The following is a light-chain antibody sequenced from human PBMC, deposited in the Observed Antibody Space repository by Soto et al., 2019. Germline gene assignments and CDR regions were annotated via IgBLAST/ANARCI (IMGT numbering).Light chain of an antibody. Sequence: QSALTQPASVSGSPGQSITISCTGTSSDVGAYNFVSWYQQFPGKAPKLMIYEVSNRPSGVSDRFSGSKSGNTASLIISGLQAEDEADYYCSSQTGSATMVFGGGTKLTVL. CDR1: SSDVGAYNF. V-gene: IGLV2-14*01. CDR2: EVS. CDR3: SSQTGSATMV. J-gene: IGLJ2*01.